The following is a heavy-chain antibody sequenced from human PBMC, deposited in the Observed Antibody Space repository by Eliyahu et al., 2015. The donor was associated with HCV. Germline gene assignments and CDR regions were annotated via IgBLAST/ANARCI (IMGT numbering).Heavy chain of an antibody. V-gene: IGHV1-8*01. J-gene: IGHJ4*02. CDR3: ARGIYFDNSGFSF. CDR2: MNPKSGDT. D-gene: IGHD3-22*01. CDR1: GYTFSSYD. Sequence: QVQLVQSGXEVKKPGASVXVSCKXSGYTFSSYDIXXVRQAAGQGLEWMGWMNPKSGDTGYAQKFQGRVTMTRNTSISTVYMEVSSLTSEDTAVYYCARGIYFDNSGFSFWGQGSLVTVSS.